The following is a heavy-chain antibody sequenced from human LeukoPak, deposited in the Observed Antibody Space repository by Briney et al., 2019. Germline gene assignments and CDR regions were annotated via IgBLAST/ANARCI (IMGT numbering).Heavy chain of an antibody. Sequence: QTGGSLRLSCAASGFTFNSYGMHWVRQAPGKGLEWVAFIRYDGSYEYYGDSVKGRITISRDNSKTTLYLQMNSLRSENTAVYYCAKDGGLHLYYYYNYMDIWGKGTTVTISS. D-gene: IGHD5-24*01. CDR2: IRYDGSYE. J-gene: IGHJ6*03. CDR1: GFTFNSYG. V-gene: IGHV3-30*02. CDR3: AKDGGLHLYYYYNYMDI.